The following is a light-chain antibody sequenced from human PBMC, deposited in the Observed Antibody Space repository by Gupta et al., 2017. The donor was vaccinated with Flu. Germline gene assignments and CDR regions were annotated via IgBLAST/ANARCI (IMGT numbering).Light chain of an antibody. J-gene: IGKJ2*01. V-gene: IGKV3-20*01. CDR3: QQDSSSGYT. CDR2: GAS. CDR1: QSVRNSY. Sequence: GTLSLSPGERATLSCRASQSVRNSYLARHQQKPGQAPRLLTYGASSSATAIPDRFSGCGSGTDFTLTIRRLEPAAIAVYYCQQDSSSGYTFGQGTRMDIK.